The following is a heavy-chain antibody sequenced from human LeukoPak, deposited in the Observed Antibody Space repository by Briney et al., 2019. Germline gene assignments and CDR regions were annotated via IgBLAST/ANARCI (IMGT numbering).Heavy chain of an antibody. CDR2: INSSGSS. J-gene: IGHJ5*02. CDR3: ARQLAEAGYFGDL. D-gene: IGHD6-13*01. CDR1: GFTFSSYE. Sequence: GGSLRLSCAASGFTFSSYEMNWVRQAPGKGLEWVSYINSSGSSMYGDSVKGRFTISRDNAKNSLYLQMNSLRAEDTAVYYCARQLAEAGYFGDLWGQGTLVTVSS. V-gene: IGHV3-48*03.